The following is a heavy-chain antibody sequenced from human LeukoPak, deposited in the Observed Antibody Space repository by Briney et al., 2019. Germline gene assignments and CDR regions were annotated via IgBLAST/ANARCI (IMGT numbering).Heavy chain of an antibody. J-gene: IGHJ4*02. Sequence: SETLSLTCTVSGGSISSSSYYWGWIRQPPGKGLEWIGSIYYSGSTNYNPSLKSRVTISVDTSKNQFSLKLSSVTAADTAVYYCAREMGGSSDYWGQGTLVTVSS. CDR3: AREMGGSSDY. D-gene: IGHD3-10*01. V-gene: IGHV4-39*07. CDR2: IYYSGST. CDR1: GGSISSSSYY.